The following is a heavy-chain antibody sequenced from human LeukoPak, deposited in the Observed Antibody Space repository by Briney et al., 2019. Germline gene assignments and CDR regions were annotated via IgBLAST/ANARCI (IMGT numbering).Heavy chain of an antibody. J-gene: IGHJ4*02. D-gene: IGHD5-18*01. CDR1: GGSISSYS. Sequence: ETLSLTCTVSGGSISSYSYYWSWIRQPAGKGLEWVANIKQDGSETYYVDSVKGRFTISRDNAKNSLYLQMNSLRAEDTAVYYCARNKKGDRYTYGHDYWGQGTLVTVSS. CDR2: IKQDGSET. CDR3: ARNKKGDRYTYGHDY. V-gene: IGHV3-7*01.